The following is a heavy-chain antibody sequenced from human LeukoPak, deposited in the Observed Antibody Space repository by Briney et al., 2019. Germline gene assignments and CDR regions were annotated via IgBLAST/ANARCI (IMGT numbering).Heavy chain of an antibody. CDR1: GGTFSSYT. CDR3: ARVSSTRKYHYYYMDG. Sequence: GASVKVSCKASGGTFSSYTISWVRQAPGQGLEWMGRIIPILGIANYAQKFQGRVTITADKSTSTAYMELSSLRSEDTAVYYCARVSSTRKYHYYYMDGWGKGTTVTVSS. V-gene: IGHV1-69*02. CDR2: IIPILGIA. D-gene: IGHD2-2*01. J-gene: IGHJ6*03.